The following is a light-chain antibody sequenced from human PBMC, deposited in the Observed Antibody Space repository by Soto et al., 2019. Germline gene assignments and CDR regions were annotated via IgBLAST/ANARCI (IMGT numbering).Light chain of an antibody. J-gene: IGKJ2*01. CDR3: QQTYSTTHS. Sequence: DLQMTQSPSSLSASIGDTIAIICRASQNIEGYLNLDQCKPGRAPQLLMFTAADSESEIPTTFSVSGAGTEFTLTITSLQPEGFATYYCQQTYSTTHSFGQGTKVDIK. CDR1: QNIEGY. V-gene: IGKV1-39*01. CDR2: TAA.